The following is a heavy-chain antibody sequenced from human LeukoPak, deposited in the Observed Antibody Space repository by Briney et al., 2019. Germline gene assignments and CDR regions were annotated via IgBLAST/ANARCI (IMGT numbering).Heavy chain of an antibody. V-gene: IGHV3-30*04. D-gene: IGHD2-2*02. Sequence: GGSLRLSCVASGFTFSRYALHWVRQAPGKGLEWVALMSYDGSDQYYADSVKSRFTISRDDSKNTLYLQMNGLRANDTAVYFCARGALMIYTVEGYFDYWGQGNLVTVSS. CDR3: ARGALMIYTVEGYFDY. J-gene: IGHJ4*02. CDR1: GFTFSRYA. CDR2: MSYDGSDQ.